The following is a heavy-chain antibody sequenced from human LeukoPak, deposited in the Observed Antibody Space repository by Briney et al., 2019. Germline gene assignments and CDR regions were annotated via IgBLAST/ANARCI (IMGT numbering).Heavy chain of an antibody. V-gene: IGHV4-38-2*01. CDR1: GYSTSRTYF. CDR3: VRHAKVYSSGWGQAFDP. CDR2: IHDTGST. Sequence: SETLSLTCAVSGYSTSRTYFWAWIRQPPGKGLEWIASIHDTGSTYYNTSLKSRATVSVDTPKNQLSLKLKSVTAADTAVYYCVRHAKVYSSGWGQAFDPWGQGTLVTVSS. J-gene: IGHJ5*02. D-gene: IGHD6-19*01.